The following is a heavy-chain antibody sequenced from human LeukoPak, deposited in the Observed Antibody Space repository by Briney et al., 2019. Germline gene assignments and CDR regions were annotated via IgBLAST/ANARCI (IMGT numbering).Heavy chain of an antibody. CDR3: ARELQRYIAAAGPYYYYMDV. CDR1: GGSISSGSYY. CDR2: IYTSGST. D-gene: IGHD6-13*01. V-gene: IGHV4-61*02. Sequence: PSETLSLTCTVSGGSISSGSYYWSWIRQPAGKGLEWIGRIYTSGSTNYNPSLKSRVTISVDTSKNQFSLKLSSVTAADTAVYYCARELQRYIAAAGPYYYYMDVWGKGTTVTVSS. J-gene: IGHJ6*03.